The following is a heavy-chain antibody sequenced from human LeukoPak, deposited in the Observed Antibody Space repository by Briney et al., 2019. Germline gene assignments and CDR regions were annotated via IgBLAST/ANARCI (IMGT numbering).Heavy chain of an antibody. CDR1: GFTFSSYA. J-gene: IGHJ4*02. D-gene: IGHD2-21*02. V-gene: IGHV3-23*01. Sequence: GGSLRLSCAASGFTFSSYAMSWVRQAPRKGLEWVSAISGSGGSTYYADSVKGRFTISRDNAKNSLYLQMNSLRAEDTAVYYCARDPTPYCGGDCYPYYFDYWGQGTLVTVSS. CDR2: ISGSGGST. CDR3: ARDPTPYCGGDCYPYYFDY.